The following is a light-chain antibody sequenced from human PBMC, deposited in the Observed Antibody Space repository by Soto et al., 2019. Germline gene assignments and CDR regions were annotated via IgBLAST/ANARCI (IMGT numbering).Light chain of an antibody. CDR1: SSDVGGYNY. CDR3: SSYTITSTYV. V-gene: IGLV2-14*01. Sequence: QSVLTQLASVSGSAGQSITISCTVTSSDVGGYNYVSWYQQHPGKAPKLMIYEVSDRPSGVSNRFSGSKSGNTASLTISGLQAEDEADYYCSSYTITSTYVFGTGTKVTVL. CDR2: EVS. J-gene: IGLJ1*01.